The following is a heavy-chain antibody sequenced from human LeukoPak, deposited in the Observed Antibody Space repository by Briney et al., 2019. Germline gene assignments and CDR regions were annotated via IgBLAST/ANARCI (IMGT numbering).Heavy chain of an antibody. Sequence: GGSLRLSCTASGFPFSDYYMSWIRQAPGKGLEWVSYISNSGSTIYYADSVKGRFTISRDNAKNSLYLQMNSLRAEDTAVYYCARVGPETYYDFWSGYYRANSYYYYMDVWGKGTTVTVSS. CDR1: GFPFSDYY. D-gene: IGHD3-3*01. J-gene: IGHJ6*03. V-gene: IGHV3-11*04. CDR2: ISNSGSTI. CDR3: ARVGPETYYDFWSGYYRANSYYYYMDV.